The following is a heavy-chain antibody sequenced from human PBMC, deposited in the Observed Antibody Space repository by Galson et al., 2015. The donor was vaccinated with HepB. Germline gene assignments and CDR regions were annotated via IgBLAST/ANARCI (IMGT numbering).Heavy chain of an antibody. Sequence: SLRLSCAASGFIFSNYWMHWVRQAPGKELMWVSGVKSDGSSTTYADSVKGRFTISRDNAKNTLYLQMNSLRAEDTAVYYCASGRVYYDSTGYKIFDYWGQGILVTVSS. V-gene: IGHV3-74*01. J-gene: IGHJ4*02. D-gene: IGHD3-22*01. CDR3: ASGRVYYDSTGYKIFDY. CDR1: GFIFSNYW. CDR2: VKSDGSST.